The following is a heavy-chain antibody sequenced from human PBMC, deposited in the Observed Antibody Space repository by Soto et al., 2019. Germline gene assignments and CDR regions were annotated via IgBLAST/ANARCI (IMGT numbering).Heavy chain of an antibody. V-gene: IGHV4-31*03. CDR1: GGSISSGCYY. D-gene: IGHD3-22*01. CDR3: ARDAYYDTSGALGP. CDR2: IYYSGST. J-gene: IGHJ5*02. Sequence: QVQLQESGPGLVKPSQTLSLTCTVSGGSISSGCYYWSWIRQHPGNGLEWIGNIYYSGSTYYNPSLKGRVLISVDTSKNQFSLKLRSVTAADTAVYYCARDAYYDTSGALGPWGQGTLVTVSS.